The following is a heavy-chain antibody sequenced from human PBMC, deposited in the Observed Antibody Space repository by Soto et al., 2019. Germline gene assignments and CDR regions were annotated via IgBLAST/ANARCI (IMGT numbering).Heavy chain of an antibody. J-gene: IGHJ4*01. CDR1: AGSINIGGYC. D-gene: IGHD2-21*02. CDR2: IYYSGST. V-gene: IGHV4-31*03. Sequence: SETRSLTCTVSAGSINIGGYCWSWTLQHPGKGREWIGHIYYSGSTFYNPCLKSRVTISFTTSKNQFSLKPNSVTAADTAVYYCARTAWHVFDYWGQGTMVTVSS. CDR3: ARTAWHVFDY.